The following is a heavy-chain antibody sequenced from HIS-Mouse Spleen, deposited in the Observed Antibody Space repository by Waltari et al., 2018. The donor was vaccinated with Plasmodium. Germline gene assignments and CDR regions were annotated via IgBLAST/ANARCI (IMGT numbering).Heavy chain of an antibody. CDR1: GVPFSGYG. V-gene: IGHV3-7*01. CDR3: ASSWYWYFDL. D-gene: IGHD6-13*01. J-gene: IGHJ2*01. Sequence: EVQLVESGGGLVQPGGSLRLSCAASGVPFSGYGLSWVRQAPGKGLECVANIKQDGSEKYYVDSVKGRFTISRDNAKNSLYLQMNSLRAEDTAVYYCASSWYWYFDLWGRGTLVTVSS. CDR2: IKQDGSEK.